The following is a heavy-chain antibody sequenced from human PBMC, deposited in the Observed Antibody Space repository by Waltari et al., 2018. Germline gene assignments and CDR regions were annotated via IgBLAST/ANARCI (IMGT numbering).Heavy chain of an antibody. CDR1: GGSISTDNYY. CDR3: AREDRYSSGWYGGGF. V-gene: IGHV4-39*02. J-gene: IGHJ4*02. Sequence: QVQLQESGPGLVKPWETLSLTCTVSGGSISTDNYYWVGFRQPPGKGLEWIGTVFHTGATQYNPSLKSRVTVFVATSQNVFSLRMTSLTAADTAVYYCAREDRYSSGWYGGGFWGQGALVTVS. CDR2: VFHTGAT. D-gene: IGHD6-19*01.